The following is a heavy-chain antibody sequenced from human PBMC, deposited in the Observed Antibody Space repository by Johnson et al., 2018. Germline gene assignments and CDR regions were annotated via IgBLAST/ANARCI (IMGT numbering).Heavy chain of an antibody. D-gene: IGHD3-22*01. CDR3: ARDASYSYDSRDYHYYHYFYMDV. Sequence: VQLVESGGGLVQSGRSLRLSCAGSGFNFDDYAMHWVRQAPGKGLECVSGISWNSDRRDYADSVKGRVTISRDNAKTSLYLQMTALREEGTALYYCARDASYSYDSRDYHYYHYFYMDVWGKGTTVTVPS. V-gene: IGHV3-9*01. CDR1: GFNFDDYA. J-gene: IGHJ6*03. CDR2: ISWNSDRR.